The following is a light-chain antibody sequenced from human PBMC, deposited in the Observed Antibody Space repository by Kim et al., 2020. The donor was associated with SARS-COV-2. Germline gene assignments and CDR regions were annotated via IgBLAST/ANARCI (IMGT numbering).Light chain of an antibody. V-gene: IGLV3-19*01. CDR2: GEN. CDR1: SLRMSY. Sequence: SSELTQDPAVSVALGQTVTITCQGDSLRMSYATWYQQKPGQAPLLVIYGENSRPSGIPDRFFGSYSRNTASLTITGAQAEEEADYYCNSRDISSVQMLFGGRTQLTIL. CDR3: NSRDISSVQML. J-gene: IGLJ3*02.